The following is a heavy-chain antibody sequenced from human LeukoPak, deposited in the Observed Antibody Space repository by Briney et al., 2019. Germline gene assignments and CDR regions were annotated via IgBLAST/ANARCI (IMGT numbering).Heavy chain of an antibody. D-gene: IGHD5-18*01. V-gene: IGHV4-59*01. CDR2: IYYSGNT. J-gene: IGHJ3*02. Sequence: SETLSLTCTVSGGSISSDYWSWIRQPPGRGLEWIGYIYYSGNTNYNPSLKSRVTMSVDTSTNQFSLKLSSVTAADTAVYYCASSKTPWIQLWFFDIWGQGTMVTVSS. CDR1: GGSISSDY. CDR3: ASSKTPWIQLWFFDI.